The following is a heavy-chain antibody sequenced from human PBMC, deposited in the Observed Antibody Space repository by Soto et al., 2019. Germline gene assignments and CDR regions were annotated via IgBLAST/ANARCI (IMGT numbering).Heavy chain of an antibody. CDR1: GFTFSSSY. V-gene: IGHV3-48*02. CDR2: ISTSSSTI. J-gene: IGHJ6*02. Sequence: EVQLVESGGGLVQPGGSLRLSCAASGFTFSSSYMNWVRQAPGKGLEWVSHISTSSSTIYYADSVTGRFTISRDNAKNSLSLQMNSLRDEDTAVYYCARSRSCSGGSCPYGMDVWGQGTTVTVSS. CDR3: ARSRSCSGGSCPYGMDV. D-gene: IGHD2-15*01.